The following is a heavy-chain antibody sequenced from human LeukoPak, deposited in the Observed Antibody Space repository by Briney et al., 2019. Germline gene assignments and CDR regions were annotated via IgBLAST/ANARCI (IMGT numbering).Heavy chain of an antibody. CDR3: AREFIVVVPATYYYYGMDV. V-gene: IGHV3-11*01. D-gene: IGHD2-2*01. CDR2: ISRSGSTI. Sequence: AGGSLRLSCAASGFTFSDYYMSWIRQAPGKGLEWVSYISRSGSTIYYADSVKGRFTISGDNAKNSLYLQMNSLRAEDTAVYYCAREFIVVVPATYYYYGMDVWGQGTTVTVSS. CDR1: GFTFSDYY. J-gene: IGHJ6*02.